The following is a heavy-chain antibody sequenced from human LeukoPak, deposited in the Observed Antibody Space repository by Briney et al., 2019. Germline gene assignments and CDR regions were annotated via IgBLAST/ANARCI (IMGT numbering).Heavy chain of an antibody. J-gene: IGHJ4*02. CDR3: ARENGGYDKGDCYDH. CDR2: ISSSGSTI. Sequence: GGSLRLSCAASGFTFSSYGMNWVRQAPGKGLEWVSYISSSGSTIYYVDSVKGRFIISRDNAKNSLYLQMNSLRAEDTAVYYCARENGGYDKGDCYDHWGQGTLVTVSS. D-gene: IGHD5-12*01. CDR1: GFTFSSYG. V-gene: IGHV3-48*03.